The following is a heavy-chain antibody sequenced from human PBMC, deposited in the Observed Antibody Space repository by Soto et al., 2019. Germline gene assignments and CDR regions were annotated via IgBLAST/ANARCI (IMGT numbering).Heavy chain of an antibody. D-gene: IGHD6-13*01. CDR2: IYSGGST. CDR3: ARAEWGSSYTQYYYALDV. Sequence: HPGGSLRLSCAASGFTVSNNYISWVRRPPGKGLEWVSLIYSGGSTYYADSVKGRFTLSRDNSKNTVYLQMNSLRAEDTAVYYCARAEWGSSYTQYYYALDVWGQGTTVTVSS. J-gene: IGHJ6*02. V-gene: IGHV3-53*03. CDR1: GFTVSNNY.